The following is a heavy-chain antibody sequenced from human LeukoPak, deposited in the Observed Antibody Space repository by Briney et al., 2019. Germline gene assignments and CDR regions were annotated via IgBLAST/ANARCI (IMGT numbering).Heavy chain of an antibody. D-gene: IGHD3-9*01. J-gene: IGHJ4*02. Sequence: GGSLRLSCAASGFTFSNYGMHRVRQAPGKGLEWVAVISYDGSNKYYADSVKGRFTISRDNSKNTLYLQMNSLRAEDTAVYYCAKDTSTPYDILTGYYFDYWGQGTLVTVSS. CDR1: GFTFSNYG. CDR3: AKDTSTPYDILTGYYFDY. V-gene: IGHV3-30*18. CDR2: ISYDGSNK.